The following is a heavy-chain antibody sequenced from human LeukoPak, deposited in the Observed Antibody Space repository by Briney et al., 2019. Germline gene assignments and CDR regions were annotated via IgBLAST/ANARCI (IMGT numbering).Heavy chain of an antibody. Sequence: PGGSLRLSCAASGFMFSSNWMSWVRLAPGKGLEWVANIKEDGTETYYVDSVKGRFTISRDNAKNTLYLQMNSLRTEDSALYYCVVDLSGSADYWGQGTLVTVSS. CDR1: GFMFSSNW. D-gene: IGHD3-10*01. CDR3: VVDLSGSADY. CDR2: IKEDGTET. J-gene: IGHJ4*02. V-gene: IGHV3-7*01.